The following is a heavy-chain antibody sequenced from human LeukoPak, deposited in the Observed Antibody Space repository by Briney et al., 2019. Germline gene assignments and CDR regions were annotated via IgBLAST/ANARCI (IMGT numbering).Heavy chain of an antibody. CDR1: GGTFSSYA. CDR2: IIPIFGTA. V-gene: IGHV1-69*05. Sequence: ASVKVSSKASGGTFSSYAISWLRQAPGQGLEWMGGIIPIFGTANYAQKFQGRVTITTDESTSTAYMELSSLRSEDTAVYYCARDLRLAHAFDIWGQGTMVTVSS. J-gene: IGHJ3*02. D-gene: IGHD6-19*01. CDR3: ARDLRLAHAFDI.